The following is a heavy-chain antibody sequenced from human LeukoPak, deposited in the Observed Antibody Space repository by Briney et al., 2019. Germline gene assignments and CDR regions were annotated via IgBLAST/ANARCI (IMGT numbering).Heavy chain of an antibody. CDR1: GYTFSGYY. D-gene: IGHD6-19*01. Sequence: ASVKVSCKASGYTFSGYYIHWVRQAPGQGLEWMAWINPSNGDTNYPQKFQGRVTMTRDTSISTAYMELTRLISDDTAVYYCARVGSSGWYVHPTLDYWGQGTLVTVSS. J-gene: IGHJ4*02. CDR3: ARVGSSGWYVHPTLDY. CDR2: INPSNGDT. V-gene: IGHV1-2*02.